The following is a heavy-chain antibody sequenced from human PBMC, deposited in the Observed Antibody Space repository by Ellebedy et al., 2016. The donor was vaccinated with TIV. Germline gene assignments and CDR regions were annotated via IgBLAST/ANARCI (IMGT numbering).Heavy chain of an antibody. CDR2: IYYSGST. CDR1: GGSISSGGYY. V-gene: IGHV4-31*03. Sequence: MPSETLSLTCTVSGGSISSGGYYWSWIRQPTGKGLEWIGYIYYSGSTYYNPSLKSRVTIDVDTSKNQFTLKLSSVTAADTAVYYCANTYSSSIYQGAFDIWGQGTMVTVSS. D-gene: IGHD6-13*01. J-gene: IGHJ3*02. CDR3: ANTYSSSIYQGAFDI.